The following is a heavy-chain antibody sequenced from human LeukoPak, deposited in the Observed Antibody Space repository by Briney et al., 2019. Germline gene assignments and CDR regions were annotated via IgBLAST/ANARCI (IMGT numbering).Heavy chain of an antibody. CDR3: TKEIGERRYGVH. CDR1: GFIFDDYA. J-gene: IGHJ4*02. CDR2: LSGGGGRT. D-gene: IGHD5/OR15-5a*01. Sequence: PGVSLRLSCAASGFIFDDYAMHWARQAPGKGLGSVSLLSGGGGRTYYSDSVKRRFTIPRDRTKTSLPLQMNSLRTEDTALYYCTKEIGERRYGVHWGQGTLVTVS. V-gene: IGHV3-43*02.